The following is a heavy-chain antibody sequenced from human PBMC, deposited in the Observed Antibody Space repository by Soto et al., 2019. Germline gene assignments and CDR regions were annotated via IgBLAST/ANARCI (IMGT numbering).Heavy chain of an antibody. D-gene: IGHD3-9*01. V-gene: IGHV3-74*01. Sequence: PGGSLRLSCVVSGLTFTIHGMAWVCQAPGKGLEWVSSISSVGSRTSYADSVKGRFTISRDNAKNTLYLQMNSLRAEDTAVYYSERSDILTGYYPNWGQGTLVTVSS. CDR1: GLTFTIHG. CDR3: ERSDILTGYYPN. CDR2: ISSVGSRT. J-gene: IGHJ4*02.